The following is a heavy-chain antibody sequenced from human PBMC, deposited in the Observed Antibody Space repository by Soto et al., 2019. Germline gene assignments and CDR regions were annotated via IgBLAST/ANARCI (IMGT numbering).Heavy chain of an antibody. D-gene: IGHD6-13*01. Sequence: QVQLVESGGGVVQPGRSLRLSCATSGFTFSSYGMHWVRQAPGKGLEWVAVIWYDGSNKYYADSVKGRFTISRDNSKNTLYLQMNSLRAEDTAVYYCAASYSSSWRSPHYHYYGMDVWGQGTTVTVSS. CDR3: AASYSSSWRSPHYHYYGMDV. V-gene: IGHV3-33*01. J-gene: IGHJ6*02. CDR2: IWYDGSNK. CDR1: GFTFSSYG.